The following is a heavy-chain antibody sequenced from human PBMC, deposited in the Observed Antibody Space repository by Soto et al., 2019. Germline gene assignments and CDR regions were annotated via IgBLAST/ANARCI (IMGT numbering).Heavy chain of an antibody. CDR2: INTDGSGT. V-gene: IGHV3-74*01. CDR3: ARGASGYSYG. J-gene: IGHJ4*02. CDR1: GFNFSNYW. D-gene: IGHD5-18*01. Sequence: EVQLVESGGGLVQPGGSLRLSCAASGFNFSNYWMHWVRQAPGKGLVWVSRINTDGSGTTYADSVKGRFTMSRDNAKNTLYLQMNGLRAEDTAVYYCARGASGYSYGWGQGTLVTVYS.